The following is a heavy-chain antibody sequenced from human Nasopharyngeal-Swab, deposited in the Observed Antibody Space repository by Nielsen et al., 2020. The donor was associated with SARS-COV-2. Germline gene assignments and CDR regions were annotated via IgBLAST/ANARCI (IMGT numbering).Heavy chain of an antibody. CDR1: GFTFSSYS. V-gene: IGHV3-48*04. CDR2: ISSSSSTI. J-gene: IGHJ5*02. CDR3: ARIDDYYGSA. D-gene: IGHD3-10*01. Sequence: GGSLRLSCAASGFTFSSYSMNWVRQAPGKGLEWVSYISSSSSTIYYADSVKGRFTISRDNAKNSLYLQMNSLRAEDTAVYYCARIDDYYGSAWGQGTLVTVSS.